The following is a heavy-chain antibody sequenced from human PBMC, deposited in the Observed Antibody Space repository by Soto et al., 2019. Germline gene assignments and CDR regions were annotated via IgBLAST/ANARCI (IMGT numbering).Heavy chain of an antibody. V-gene: IGHV3-23*01. CDR2: ISGSGGST. D-gene: IGHD6-19*01. J-gene: IGHJ6*02. Sequence: EVQLLESGGGLVQPGGSLRLSCAASGFTFSSYAMSWVRQAPGKGLEWVSAISGSGGSTYYADSVKGRFTISRDNCKKALYLQMNSRRDEDTAVYYCAKGVGAVAGYYYYYGMDVWGQGTTVTVSS. CDR1: GFTFSSYA. CDR3: AKGVGAVAGYYYYYGMDV.